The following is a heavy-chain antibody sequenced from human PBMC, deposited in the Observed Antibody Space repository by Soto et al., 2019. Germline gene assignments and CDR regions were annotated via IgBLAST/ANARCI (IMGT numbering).Heavy chain of an antibody. D-gene: IGHD1-1*01. V-gene: IGHV4-4*07. CDR2: IYATGTT. J-gene: IGHJ5*02. Sequence: SETLSLTCTVSGASISGFYWSWIRKSAGKGLEWIGRIYATGTTDYNPSLKSRVMMSVDTSKKQFSLKLRSVTAADTAVYYCVRDRTKTLRDWFDPWGQGISVTGSS. CDR1: GASISGFY. CDR3: VRDRTKTLRDWFDP.